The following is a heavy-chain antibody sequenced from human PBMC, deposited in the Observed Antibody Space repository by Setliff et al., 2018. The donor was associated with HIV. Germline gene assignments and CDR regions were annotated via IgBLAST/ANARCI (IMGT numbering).Heavy chain of an antibody. Sequence: GESLKISCKTSGYSFTTYWIGWVRQMPGKGLEWMAILYPGDSDTRHSPSFQSQVTVSADKSIGTAYLQWNSLKASDTALYFCARAPNSPYYSNVWYADHWGQGTLVTVSS. CDR3: ARAPNSPYYSNVWYADH. J-gene: IGHJ5*02. D-gene: IGHD3-22*01. CDR1: GYSFTTYW. V-gene: IGHV5-51*01. CDR2: LYPGDSDT.